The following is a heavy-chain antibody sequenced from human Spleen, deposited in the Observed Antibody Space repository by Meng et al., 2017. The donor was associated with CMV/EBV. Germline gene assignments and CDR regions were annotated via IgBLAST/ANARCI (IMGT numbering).Heavy chain of an antibody. D-gene: IGHD2-2*01. V-gene: IGHV4-38-2*02. CDR1: DYSISNGYY. CDR2: IYHSGNT. J-gene: IGHJ6*02. CDR3: ARGGGSGYCSSASCDPYYYAMDV. Sequence: SETLSLTCTVSDYSISNGYYWGWIRQPPGKGLEWIGNIYHSGNTYYNPSLKSRVTISVDTSKNQFSLKLSSVTAADTAVYHCARGGGSGYCSSASCDPYYYAMDVWSQGTTVTVSS.